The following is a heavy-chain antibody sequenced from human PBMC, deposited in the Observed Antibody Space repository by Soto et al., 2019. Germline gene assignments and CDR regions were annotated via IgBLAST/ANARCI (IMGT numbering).Heavy chain of an antibody. D-gene: IGHD3-3*01. CDR2: ISYDGSLK. Sequence: GGSLRLSCAASGFTFSSYGMEWVRKAPGRGLEWVAVISYDGSLKYYADSVKGRFTISRDNSKNTLYLQMNSLRAEDTAVYHCARDSQVFGPVNSCYYGMDVWGRGTTVTVSS. CDR3: ARDSQVFGPVNSCYYGMDV. J-gene: IGHJ6*02. V-gene: IGHV3-30*03. CDR1: GFTFSSYG.